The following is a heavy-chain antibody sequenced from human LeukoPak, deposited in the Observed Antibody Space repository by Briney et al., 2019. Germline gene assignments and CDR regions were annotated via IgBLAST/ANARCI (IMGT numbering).Heavy chain of an antibody. J-gene: IGHJ4*02. D-gene: IGHD1-14*01. Sequence: SETLSLTCTVSPDSTTSNFWSWVRQPPGQGLEWIGEIHRSESTNYNPSLQSRVTISIDRYKNQIALELSSVTAADTAVYYCAREIVGGFNPGAYWGQGTLVTVSS. V-gene: IGHV4-4*02. CDR1: PDSTTSNF. CDR3: AREIVGGFNPGAY. CDR2: IHRSEST.